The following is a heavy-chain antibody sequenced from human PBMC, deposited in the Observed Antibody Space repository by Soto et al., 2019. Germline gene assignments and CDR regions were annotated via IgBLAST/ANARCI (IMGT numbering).Heavy chain of an antibody. CDR3: ARDDRGGYCSGGSCYYYYYGMDV. Sequence: SETLSLTCTVSGGSISSGGYYWSWIRQHPGKGLEWIGYIYYSGSTYYNPSLKSRVTISVDTSKNQFSLKLSSVTAADTAVYYCARDDRGGYCSGGSCYYYYYGMDVWGQGTTVTVSS. CDR2: IYYSGST. J-gene: IGHJ6*02. CDR1: GGSISSGGYY. D-gene: IGHD2-15*01. V-gene: IGHV4-31*03.